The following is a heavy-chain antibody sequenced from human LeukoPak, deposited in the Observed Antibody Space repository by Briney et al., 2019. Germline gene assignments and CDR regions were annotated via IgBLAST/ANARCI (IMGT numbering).Heavy chain of an antibody. D-gene: IGHD2-2*01. CDR1: GGTFSSYA. Sequence: ASVKVSCKASGGTFSSYAISWVRQAPGQGLEWRGGIIPIFGTANYAQKFQGRVTITADESTSTAYMELSRLRSEDTAVYYCASDGYCSSTSCDDAFDIWGQGTMVTASS. J-gene: IGHJ3*02. CDR2: IIPIFGTA. CDR3: ASDGYCSSTSCDDAFDI. V-gene: IGHV1-69*01.